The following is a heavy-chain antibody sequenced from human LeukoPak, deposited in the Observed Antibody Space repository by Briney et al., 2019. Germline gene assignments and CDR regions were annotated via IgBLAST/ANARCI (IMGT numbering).Heavy chain of an antibody. CDR2: ISGSGGST. D-gene: IGHD6-13*01. V-gene: IGHV3-23*01. J-gene: IGHJ4*02. CDR3: AKARGEKGSSWNDY. Sequence: GGSLRLSCAASGFTFSSYAMSWVRQAPGKGPEWVSAISGSGGSTYYADSVKGRFTISRDNSKNTLYLQMNSLRAEDTAVYYCAKARGEKGSSWNDYWGQGTLVTVSS. CDR1: GFTFSSYA.